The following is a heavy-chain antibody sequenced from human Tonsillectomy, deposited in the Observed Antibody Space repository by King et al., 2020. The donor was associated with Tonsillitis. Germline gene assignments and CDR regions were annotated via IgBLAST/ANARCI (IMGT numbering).Heavy chain of an antibody. J-gene: IGHJ6*02. CDR2: INPNSGGT. Sequence: VQLVQSGAEVKKPGASVKVSCKASGYTFTGYYMHWVRQAPGQGLEWMGWINPNSGGTNYAQKFQGRVTMTRDTSISTAYMELSRLRSDDTAVYYCAREGIAAAALGGYYYYGMDVWGQGTTVTVSS. CDR1: GYTFTGYY. V-gene: IGHV1-2*02. CDR3: AREGIAAAALGGYYYYGMDV. D-gene: IGHD6-13*01.